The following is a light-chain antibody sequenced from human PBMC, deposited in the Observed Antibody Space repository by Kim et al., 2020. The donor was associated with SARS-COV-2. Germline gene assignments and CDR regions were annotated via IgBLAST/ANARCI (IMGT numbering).Light chain of an antibody. Sequence: QSVLTQPPSASGTPGQRVTISCSGSSSNIGSNYVYWYQQLPGTAPKLLIYRNNQRPSGVPDRFSGYKSGTSASLAISGLRSEDEADYYCAAWDDSLSGWVFGGGTQLTVL. CDR1: SSNIGSNY. V-gene: IGLV1-47*01. J-gene: IGLJ3*02. CDR3: AAWDDSLSGWV. CDR2: RNN.